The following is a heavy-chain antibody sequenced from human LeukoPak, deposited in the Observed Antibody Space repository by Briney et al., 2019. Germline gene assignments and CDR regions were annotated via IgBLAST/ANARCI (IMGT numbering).Heavy chain of an antibody. D-gene: IGHD2-2*01. CDR2: IYYSGST. Sequence: SETLSLTCTVSGGSISSYYWSWIRQPPGKGLEWIGYIYYSGSTNYNPSLKSRVTISVDTSKNQFSLKLSSVTAADTAVYYCARGPTMVWYQLLWGFVPWGQGTLVTVSS. V-gene: IGHV4-59*01. J-gene: IGHJ5*02. CDR3: ARGPTMVWYQLLWGFVP. CDR1: GGSISSYY.